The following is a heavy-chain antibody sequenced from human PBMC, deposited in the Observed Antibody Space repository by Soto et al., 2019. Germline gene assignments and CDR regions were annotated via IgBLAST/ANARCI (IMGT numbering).Heavy chain of an antibody. CDR1: GGSTSSSSYY. CDR3: ARLEIAVAGTYYYGMDV. D-gene: IGHD6-19*01. V-gene: IGHV4-39*01. Sequence: SETLSLTCTVSGGSTSSSSYYWGWIRQPPGKGLEWIGSIYYSGSTYYNPSLKSRVTISVDTSKNQFSLKLSSVTAADTAVYYCARLEIAVAGTYYYGMDVWGQGTTVTLSS. J-gene: IGHJ6*02. CDR2: IYYSGST.